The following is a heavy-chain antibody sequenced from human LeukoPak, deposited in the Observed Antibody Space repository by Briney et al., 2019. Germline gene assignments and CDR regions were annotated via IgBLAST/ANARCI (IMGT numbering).Heavy chain of an antibody. CDR2: IKQDGSAK. CDR3: AQEHVDSSGYYYVPNWFDP. CDR1: GFTFSSYW. Sequence: GGSLRLSCTASGFTFSSYWMSWVRQAPGKGLEWVANIKQDGSAKYYVDTVKHRFTISRDNAKNSLYLQMNSLRAEDTAVYYCAQEHVDSSGYYYVPNWFDPWGQGTLVIVSS. V-gene: IGHV3-7*01. J-gene: IGHJ5*02. D-gene: IGHD3-22*01.